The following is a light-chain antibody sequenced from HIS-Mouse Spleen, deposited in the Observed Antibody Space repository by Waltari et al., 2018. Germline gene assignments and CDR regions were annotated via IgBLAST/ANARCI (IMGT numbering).Light chain of an antibody. J-gene: IGLJ3*02. CDR3: AAWEDSLNGRWV. Sequence: QSSLTQPASVSGSPGQSITISCTGTSSDGGSYNLVSWYQLHPGKAPKLLIYEGSKRPSGVSNRFTGSKSGNTASLTISGLQAEDAADYYCAAWEDSLNGRWVFGGGTKLTVL. CDR2: EGS. CDR1: SSDGGSYNL. V-gene: IGLV2-23*01.